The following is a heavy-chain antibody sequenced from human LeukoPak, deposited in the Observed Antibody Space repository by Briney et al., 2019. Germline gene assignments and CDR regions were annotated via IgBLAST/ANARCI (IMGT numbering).Heavy chain of an antibody. CDR2: IKQDGSEK. V-gene: IGHV3-7*03. D-gene: IGHD3-16*01. CDR1: GFTFSSYW. CDR3: AKAMTTFVRGYFDY. J-gene: IGHJ4*02. Sequence: GGSLRLSCAASGFTFSSYWMSWVRQAPGKGLEWVANIKQDGSEKYYVDSVKGRFTISRDNAKNSLYLQMNSLRAEDTAVYYCAKAMTTFVRGYFDYWGQGTLVTVSS.